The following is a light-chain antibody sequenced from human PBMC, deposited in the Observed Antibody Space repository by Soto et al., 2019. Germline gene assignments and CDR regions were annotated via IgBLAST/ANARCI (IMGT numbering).Light chain of an antibody. J-gene: IGLJ2*01. CDR2: GNN. V-gene: IGLV1-44*01. CDR3: ASWDDSLNAVV. Sequence: QSALTQPPSSSGTPGQRVTISCSGSSSNIGSNTVNWYQQLPGTAPKLLIFGNNQRSSGVTDRFSGSKSGTSASLAISGLQSEDEADYYCASWDDSLNAVVFGGGTKVTVL. CDR1: SSNIGSNT.